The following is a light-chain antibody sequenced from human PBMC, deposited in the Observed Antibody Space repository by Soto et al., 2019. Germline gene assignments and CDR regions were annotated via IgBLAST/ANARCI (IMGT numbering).Light chain of an antibody. CDR2: GAS. J-gene: IGKJ1*01. CDR1: QSLSSNS. V-gene: IGKV3-20*01. CDR3: KQYGTSPWT. Sequence: EIVLTQSPGTLSLSPGERATLSCRASQSLSSNSLAWYQQKPGQAPKVVIYGASSRATGIPDRFSGSGSGTDFTLTISRLEPEDFAVYYCKQYGTSPWTFGQGTKVEIK.